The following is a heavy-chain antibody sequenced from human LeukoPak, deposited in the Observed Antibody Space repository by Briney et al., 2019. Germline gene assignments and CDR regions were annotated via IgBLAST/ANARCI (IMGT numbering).Heavy chain of an antibody. CDR3: ARRGYCSGGTCLTFDL. V-gene: IGHV4-59*08. CDR1: GASISSSY. D-gene: IGHD2-15*01. J-gene: IGHJ4*02. CDR2: IYYSGTI. Sequence: SETLSLTCTVSGASISSSYWSWIRQPPGKGREWIGYIYYSGTINYNPSLKSRLTISVDTSKNQFSLKLSSVTAADTAVYYCARRGYCSGGTCLTFDLWGQGTLVTVSS.